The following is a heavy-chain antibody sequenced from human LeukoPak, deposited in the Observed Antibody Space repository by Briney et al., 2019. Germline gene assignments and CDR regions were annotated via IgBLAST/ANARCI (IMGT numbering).Heavy chain of an antibody. CDR3: ARARVAGPNYFDY. J-gene: IGHJ4*02. D-gene: IGHD6-19*01. V-gene: IGHV1-2*02. Sequence: GASVKVSCKASGYTFTGSYMHWVRQAPGQGLEWMGWINPNSGGTNYAQKFQGRVTMTRDTSISTAYMELSRLRSDDTAVYYCARARVAGPNYFDYWGQGTLVTVSS. CDR2: INPNSGGT. CDR1: GYTFTGSY.